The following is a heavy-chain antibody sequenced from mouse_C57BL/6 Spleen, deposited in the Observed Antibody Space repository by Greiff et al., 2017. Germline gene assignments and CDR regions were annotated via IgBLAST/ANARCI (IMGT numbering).Heavy chain of an antibody. CDR2: ISYDGSN. J-gene: IGHJ3*01. V-gene: IGHV3-6*01. Sequence: EVQVVESGPGLVKPSQSLSLTCSVTGYSITSGYYWNWIRQFPGNKLEWMGYISYDGSNNYNPSLKNRISITRDTSKNQFFLKLNSVTTEDTATYYCARGGLYYDSAWFAYWGQGTLVTVSA. CDR1: GYSITSGYY. CDR3: ARGGLYYDSAWFAY. D-gene: IGHD2-4*01.